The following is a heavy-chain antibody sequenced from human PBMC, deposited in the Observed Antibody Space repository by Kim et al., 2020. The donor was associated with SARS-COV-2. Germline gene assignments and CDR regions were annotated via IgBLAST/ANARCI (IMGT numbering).Heavy chain of an antibody. CDR1: GFTFSSYG. Sequence: GGSLRLSCAASGFTFSSYGMHWVRQAPGKGLEWVAVISYDGSNKYYADSVKGRFTISRDNSKNTLYLQMNSLRAEDTAVYYCAKDLYDSSGYFDYWGQGTLVTVSS. D-gene: IGHD3-22*01. CDR3: AKDLYDSSGYFDY. V-gene: IGHV3-30*18. J-gene: IGHJ4*02. CDR2: ISYDGSNK.